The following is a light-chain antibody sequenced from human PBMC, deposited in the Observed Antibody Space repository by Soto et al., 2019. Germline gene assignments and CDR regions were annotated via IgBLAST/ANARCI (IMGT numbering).Light chain of an antibody. V-gene: IGLV1-44*01. Sequence: QSVLTQPPSASGTPGQRVTISCSGSSSNIGSNTVNWYQQLPGTAPRLLIYSNSQRPSGVPDRFSGSKSGTSASLAISGLQSEDEADYYCAVWDDTLNGWVFGGGTQLTVL. J-gene: IGLJ3*02. CDR2: SNS. CDR1: SSNIGSNT. CDR3: AVWDDTLNGWV.